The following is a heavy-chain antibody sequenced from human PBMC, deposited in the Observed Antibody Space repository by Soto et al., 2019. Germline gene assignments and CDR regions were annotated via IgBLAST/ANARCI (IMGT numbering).Heavy chain of an antibody. CDR1: GGSFSGYY. CDR3: ATGTKYSSSWQYDY. CDR2: INHSGST. V-gene: IGHV4-34*01. D-gene: IGHD6-13*01. J-gene: IGHJ4*02. Sequence: SETLSLTCAVYGGSFSGYYWSWIRQPPGKGLEWIGEINHSGSTNYNPSLKSRVTISVDTSKNQFSLKLSSVTAADTAVYYCATGTKYSSSWQYDYWGQGTLVTVSS.